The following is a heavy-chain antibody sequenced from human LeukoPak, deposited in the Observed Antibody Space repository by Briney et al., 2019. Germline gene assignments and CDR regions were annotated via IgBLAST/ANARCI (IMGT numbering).Heavy chain of an antibody. D-gene: IGHD1-26*01. J-gene: IGHJ4*02. CDR3: AREKPSWELLYGFDY. CDR2: IIPIFGTA. CDR1: GYTFTIYY. Sequence: GASVKVSFKASGYTFTIYYMHWVRQAPGQGLEWMGGIIPIFGTANYAQKFQGRVTITADESTSTAYMELSSLRSEDTAVYYCAREKPSWELLYGFDYWGQGTLVTVSS. V-gene: IGHV1-69*13.